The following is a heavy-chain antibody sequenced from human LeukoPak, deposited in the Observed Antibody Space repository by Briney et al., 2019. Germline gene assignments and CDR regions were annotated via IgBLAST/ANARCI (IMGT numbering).Heavy chain of an antibody. Sequence: ASVKVSCKASGYTFTGYYMHRVRQAPGQGLEWMGWINPNSGGTNYAQKFQGWVTMTRDTSISTAYMELSRLRSDDTAVYYCARDRPRGGRWLASFDYWGQGTLVTVSS. D-gene: IGHD6-19*01. CDR3: ARDRPRGGRWLASFDY. CDR1: GYTFTGYY. J-gene: IGHJ4*02. V-gene: IGHV1-2*04. CDR2: INPNSGGT.